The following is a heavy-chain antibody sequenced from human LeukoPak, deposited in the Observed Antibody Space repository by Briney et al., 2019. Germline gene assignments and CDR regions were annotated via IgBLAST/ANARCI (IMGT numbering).Heavy chain of an antibody. V-gene: IGHV3-33*01. CDR3: ARDRFPHDDAHYGMDV. CDR2: MWVWNDGSNE. J-gene: IGHJ6*02. D-gene: IGHD3-16*01. Sequence: GRSLRLSCTASGFTFSNYGMHWVRQAPGKGLEWVAVMWVWNDGSNEYYADSVKGRFAIARDNSKNTLYLQMVSLRAEDTADYYCARDRFPHDDAHYGMDVWGQGTTVTVSS. CDR1: GFTFSNYG.